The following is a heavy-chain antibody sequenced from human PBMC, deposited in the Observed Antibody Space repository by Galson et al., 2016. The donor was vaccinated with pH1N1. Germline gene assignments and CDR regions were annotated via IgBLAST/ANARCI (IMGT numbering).Heavy chain of an antibody. CDR1: GFTFSSYG. V-gene: IGHV3-33*01. Sequence: SLRLSCAASGFTFSSYGIHWVRQAPGKGLEWVAVIWYDGSNKYYADSVKGRFSISRDNSKNTLYLQMNSLRAEDTAVYYCAREGLRGSGSSDAFVIWGQGTMVTVSS. J-gene: IGHJ3*02. D-gene: IGHD3-10*01. CDR2: IWYDGSNK. CDR3: AREGLRGSGSSDAFVI.